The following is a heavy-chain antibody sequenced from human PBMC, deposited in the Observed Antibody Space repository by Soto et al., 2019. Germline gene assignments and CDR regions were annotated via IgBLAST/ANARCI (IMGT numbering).Heavy chain of an antibody. CDR2: IFWDDEK. CDR3: AHIVANGGYYKDCDY. V-gene: IGHV2-5*02. Sequence: QITLKESGPTLVKPTQTLTLTCTFSGFSLSTSSGVGVGWIRQPPGKALEWLAFIFWDDEKRYSPSVKSRLTGTNDTSNSQVILIVNSTDPVDTAKYYCAHIVANGGYYKDCDYWGQGALVTVSS. J-gene: IGHJ4*02. CDR1: GFSLSTSSGVG. D-gene: IGHD4-17*01.